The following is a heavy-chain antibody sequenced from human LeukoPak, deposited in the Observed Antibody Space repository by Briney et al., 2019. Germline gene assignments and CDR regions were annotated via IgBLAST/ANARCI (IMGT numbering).Heavy chain of an antibody. CDR3: ARDKTRKYCSGGSCLFDY. CDR2: IIPIFGSA. Sequence: SVKVSCKAAGGTFSSYAISWVRQALGEGLEWMGRIIPIFGSANYAQKFQGRLTITTDESTSTAYMVLRSLRSEDTAVYYCARDKTRKYCSGGSCLFDYWGQGTLVTVSS. D-gene: IGHD2-15*01. J-gene: IGHJ4*02. CDR1: GGTFSSYA. V-gene: IGHV1-69*05.